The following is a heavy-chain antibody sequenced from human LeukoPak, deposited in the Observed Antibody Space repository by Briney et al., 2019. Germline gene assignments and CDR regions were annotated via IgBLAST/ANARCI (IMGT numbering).Heavy chain of an antibody. Sequence: ASVKVSCKASGYTFIAYYMFWVRQAPGQRLEWMGWINAGNGNTKYSQKFQGRVTITRDTSASTAYMELSSLRSEDTAVYYCARGLRGDYVSYFDYWGQGTLVTVSS. CDR1: GYTFIAYY. CDR3: ARGLRGDYVSYFDY. CDR2: INAGNGNT. J-gene: IGHJ4*02. V-gene: IGHV1/OR15-3*02. D-gene: IGHD3-16*01.